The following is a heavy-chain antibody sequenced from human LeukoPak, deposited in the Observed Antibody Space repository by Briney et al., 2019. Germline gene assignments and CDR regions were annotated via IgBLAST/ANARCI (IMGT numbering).Heavy chain of an antibody. D-gene: IGHD3-22*01. V-gene: IGHV4-39*07. CDR3: ARGDSSGYCNWFDP. CDR2: IYDSGST. Sequence: PSETLSLTSTVSGGSIRSSYYYWGWIRQPPGKGLEWIGSIYDSGSTYYNPSLKSRVTISVDTSKNQFSLKLSSVTAADTAVYYCARGDSSGYCNWFDPWGQGTLVTVSS. CDR1: GGSIRSSYYY. J-gene: IGHJ5*02.